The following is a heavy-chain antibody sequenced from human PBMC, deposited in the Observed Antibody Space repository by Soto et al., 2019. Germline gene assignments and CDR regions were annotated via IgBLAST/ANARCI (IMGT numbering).Heavy chain of an antibody. V-gene: IGHV4-39*01. CDR2: IYYSGST. CDR3: ARLQGAGMNYNWNLRFDY. D-gene: IGHD1-20*01. CDR1: GGSISSSSYY. Sequence: QLQLQESGPGLVKPSETLSLTCTVSGGSISSSSYYWGWIRQPPGKGLEWIGSIYYSGSTYYNPSLKSRVTISVDTSKNQFSLKLSSVTAADTAVYYCARLQGAGMNYNWNLRFDYWGQGTLVTVSS. J-gene: IGHJ4*02.